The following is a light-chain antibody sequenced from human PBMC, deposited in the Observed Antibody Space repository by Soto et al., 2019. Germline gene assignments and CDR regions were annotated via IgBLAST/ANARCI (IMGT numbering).Light chain of an antibody. CDR3: QQYGSSGT. J-gene: IGKJ1*01. V-gene: IGKV3-20*01. Sequence: IVLTQSPDLQSLAPGERVTLSCRASESGSTNLAWHQQKPGQAPRLLNYGASNRATGTPDRISSSGSGTDFTLTISRLEPEDSAVYYCQQYGSSGTFGQGTKV. CDR2: GAS. CDR1: ESGSTN.